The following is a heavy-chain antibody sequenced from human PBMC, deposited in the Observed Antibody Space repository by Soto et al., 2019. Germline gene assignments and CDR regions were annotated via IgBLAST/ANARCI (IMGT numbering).Heavy chain of an antibody. J-gene: IGHJ4*02. D-gene: IGHD3-9*01. V-gene: IGHV4-39*01. CDR3: GRLEGLATISYYFDY. CDR2: VYYSGGT. CDR1: GGSVSSSSYY. Sequence: QLQLQESGPGLVKPSETLSLTCTVSGGSVSSSSYYWGWVRQPPGKGLEWIWSVYYSGGTYYNPSLGSRFTIPVDKSKNPFSLKLMSLSAADTAVYYCGRLEGLATISYYFDYWGQGALVTVSS.